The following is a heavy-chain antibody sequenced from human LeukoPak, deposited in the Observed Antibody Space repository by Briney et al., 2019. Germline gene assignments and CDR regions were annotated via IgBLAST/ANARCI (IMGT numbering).Heavy chain of an antibody. J-gene: IGHJ4*02. Sequence: SETLSLTCTVSGGSISSYYWNWIRQPPGKGLEWIGYIYYSGSTNYNPSLKSRVTISVDTSKNQFSLKLSSVTAADTAVYYCARDIKYRSGWRFFDYWGQGTLVTVSS. CDR2: IYYSGST. V-gene: IGHV4-59*01. D-gene: IGHD6-19*01. CDR1: GGSISSYY. CDR3: ARDIKYRSGWRFFDY.